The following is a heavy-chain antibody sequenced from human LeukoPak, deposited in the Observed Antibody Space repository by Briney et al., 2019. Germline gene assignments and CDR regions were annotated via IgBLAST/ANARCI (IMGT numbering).Heavy chain of an antibody. CDR1: GFTFSSYS. CDR3: ARVKDSSSSSRY. V-gene: IGHV3-21*01. CDR2: ISGSSSYI. D-gene: IGHD6-6*01. J-gene: IGHJ4*02. Sequence: GGSLRLSGAASGFTFSSYSMNWVRQAPGKGLEWVSSISGSSSYIYYADSVKGRFTISRDNAKNSLYLQMNSLRAEDTAVYYCARVKDSSSSSRYWGQGTLVTVSS.